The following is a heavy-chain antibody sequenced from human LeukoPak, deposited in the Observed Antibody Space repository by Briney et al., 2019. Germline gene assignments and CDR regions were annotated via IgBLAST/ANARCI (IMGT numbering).Heavy chain of an antibody. CDR1: GGSISSSSYY. Sequence: SETLSLTCTVSGGSISSSSYYWGWIRQPPGKGLEWIGYIYYSGSTHYNPSLKSRVTISVDTSKNQFSLKLSSVTAADTAVYYCARESSSSSFWLDYWGQGTLVTVSS. CDR3: ARESSSSSFWLDY. CDR2: IYYSGST. V-gene: IGHV4-30-4*08. J-gene: IGHJ4*02. D-gene: IGHD6-6*01.